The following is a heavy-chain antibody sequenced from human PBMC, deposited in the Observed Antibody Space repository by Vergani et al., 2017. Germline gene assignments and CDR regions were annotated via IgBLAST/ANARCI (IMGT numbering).Heavy chain of an antibody. J-gene: IGHJ2*01. CDR3: AKDHYDFWSGYPNLSPFDL. V-gene: IGHV3-9*01. CDR2: ISWNSGSI. CDR1: VFTFSSYA. D-gene: IGHD3-3*01. Sequence: EVQLLESGGDLVQPGGSLRLSCAASVFTFSSYAMYWVRQAPGKGLEWVSGISWNSGSIGYADSVKGRFTISRDNAKNSLYLQMNSLRAEDTALYYCAKDHYDFWSGYPNLSPFDLWGRGTLVTVSS.